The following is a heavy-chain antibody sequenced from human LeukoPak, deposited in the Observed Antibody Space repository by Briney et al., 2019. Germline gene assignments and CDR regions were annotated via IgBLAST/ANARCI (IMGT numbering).Heavy chain of an antibody. CDR1: GYISTSYS. CDR2: INPRGGST. D-gene: IGHD3/OR15-3a*01. Sequence: ASVKVSCKASGYISTSYSMHWVRQAPGQGLEWMGLINPRGGSTSYAQKFQGRVTMTRDTSTSTVYMELSSLSSEDTAVYYCAKVGRGPPVHYYFDYWGQGTLVTVSS. V-gene: IGHV1-46*01. CDR3: AKVGRGPPVHYYFDY. J-gene: IGHJ4*02.